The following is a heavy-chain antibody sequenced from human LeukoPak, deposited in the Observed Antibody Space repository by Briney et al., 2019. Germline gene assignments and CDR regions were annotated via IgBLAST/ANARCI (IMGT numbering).Heavy chain of an antibody. CDR2: IYYSGST. J-gene: IGHJ5*02. Sequence: PSETLSLTCTVSGGSISSFYWSWIRQPPGKGLEGIGYIYYSGSTNYNPSLKSRVTISVDTSKNQFSLKLSSVTAADTAVYYCARHGTSGTNLNWFDPWGQGTLVTVSS. CDR1: GGSISSFY. D-gene: IGHD1-1*01. V-gene: IGHV4-59*01. CDR3: ARHGTSGTNLNWFDP.